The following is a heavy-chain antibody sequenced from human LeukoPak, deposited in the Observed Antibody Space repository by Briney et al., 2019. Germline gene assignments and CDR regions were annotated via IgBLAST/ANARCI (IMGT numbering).Heavy chain of an antibody. J-gene: IGHJ6*03. CDR1: GFTFSDYN. Sequence: PGGSLRLSCAASGFTFSDYNMRWIRQAPGKGLEWVSSISRSGSTKYYADSVKGRFTISRDNAKNSLFLQMNSLRAEDTAVYYRARDTLYATGRSYYYYYMDVWGKGTTVTISS. CDR3: ARDTLYATGRSYYYYYMDV. D-gene: IGHD3-10*01. CDR2: ISRSGSTK. V-gene: IGHV3-11*01.